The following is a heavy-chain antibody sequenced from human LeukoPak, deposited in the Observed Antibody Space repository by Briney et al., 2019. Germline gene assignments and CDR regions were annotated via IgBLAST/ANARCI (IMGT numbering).Heavy chain of an antibody. CDR1: GYTFTNYH. CDR3: AKDMYYDSSGPVFDY. Sequence: ASVKVSCKTSGYTFTNYHIHWVRQAPGQEPEWMGIIHPDGGGTTYAQKFQGRVTMTSDLSTSTVYMQLNSLRSEDTAVYYCAKDMYYDSSGPVFDYWGQGTLVTVPS. J-gene: IGHJ4*02. V-gene: IGHV1-46*01. D-gene: IGHD3-22*01. CDR2: IHPDGGGT.